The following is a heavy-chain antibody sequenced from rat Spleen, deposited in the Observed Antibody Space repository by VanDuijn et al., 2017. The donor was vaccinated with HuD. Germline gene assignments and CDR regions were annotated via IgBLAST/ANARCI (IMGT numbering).Heavy chain of an antibody. CDR2: ISPGGGNT. V-gene: IGHV5S13*01. D-gene: IGHD1-2*01. CDR1: GFTFSNFG. Sequence: EVQLVESGGGLVQPGRSLKLSCEVSGFTFSNFGFVWVRQAPTKGLEWVASISPGGGNTFYRDSVKGRFTISRDNAKSTLYLQMDSLRSEDTATYYCARDYSNFFPYWYFDFWGPGTMVTVSS. CDR3: ARDYSNFFPYWYFDF. J-gene: IGHJ1*01.